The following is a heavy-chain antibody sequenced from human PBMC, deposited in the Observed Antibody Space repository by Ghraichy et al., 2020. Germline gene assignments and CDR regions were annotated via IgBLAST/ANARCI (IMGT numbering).Heavy chain of an antibody. Sequence: GGSLRLSCAASGFTFSSYSMNWVRQAPGKGLEWVSSISSSSSYIYYADSVKGRFTISRDNAKNSLYLQMNSLRAEDTAVYYCARRWSSIYYYYGMDVWGQGTTVTVSS. CDR3: ARRWSSIYYYYGMDV. J-gene: IGHJ6*02. CDR1: GFTFSSYS. V-gene: IGHV3-21*01. CDR2: ISSSSSYI. D-gene: IGHD1-26*01.